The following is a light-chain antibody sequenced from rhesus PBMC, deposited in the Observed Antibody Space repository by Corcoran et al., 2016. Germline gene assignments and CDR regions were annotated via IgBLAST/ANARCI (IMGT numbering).Light chain of an antibody. CDR1: NIGSEV. J-gene: IGLJ1*01. CDR2: FDS. Sequence: SYDLTQPPSEAVAPGQTVRITCGGDNIGSEVVNWYQQRPPQAPILVMYFDSERPSGTPERFSGSKSGNTATLTISGVEAGDEADSYCKVWVSIADQYIFYTGARHTV. V-gene: IGLV3-44*01. CDR3: KVWVSIADQYI.